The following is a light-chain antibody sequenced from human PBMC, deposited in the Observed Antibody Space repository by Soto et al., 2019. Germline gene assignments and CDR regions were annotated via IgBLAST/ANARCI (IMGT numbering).Light chain of an antibody. V-gene: IGKV3-15*01. J-gene: IGKJ1*01. CDR1: QGVGST. CDR3: KHSKTWPLA. Sequence: EVVLSQSPVTMSLAPGEIVTLPRRASQGVGSTLAWYRQQPGQAPRLLIYDEAIRATGVPARLSGSGSGTEFTLKISSMQSEDFAVYYCKHSKTWPLAFGQGTQLDIK. CDR2: DEA.